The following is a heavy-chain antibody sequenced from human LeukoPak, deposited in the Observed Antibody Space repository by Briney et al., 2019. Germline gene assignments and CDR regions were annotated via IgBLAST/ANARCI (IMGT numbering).Heavy chain of an antibody. V-gene: IGHV4-38-2*02. Sequence: SETLSLTCTVSGYSINSGYYWGWIRQPPGKGLEWIGSIYHSGSTYYNPSLKSRVTISVDTSKNQFSLKLRSVTAADTAVYYCARDRGNTMVRGVMDYWGQGTLVTVSS. CDR1: GYSINSGYY. D-gene: IGHD3-10*01. CDR2: IYHSGST. J-gene: IGHJ4*02. CDR3: ARDRGNTMVRGVMDY.